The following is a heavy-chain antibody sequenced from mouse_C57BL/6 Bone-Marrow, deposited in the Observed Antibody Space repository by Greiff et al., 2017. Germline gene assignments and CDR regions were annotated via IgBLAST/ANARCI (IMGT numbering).Heavy chain of an antibody. CDR3: ARGLAWCAY. Sequence: VQLQESGPELVKPGASVKISCKASGYAFSSSWMNWVKQRPGKGLEWIGRIYPGDGDTNYNGKFKGKATLTADKSSSTAYMQLSSLTSEDSAVYCCARGLAWCAYWGQGTLVTVSA. CDR1: GYAFSSSW. J-gene: IGHJ3*01. CDR2: IYPGDGDT. V-gene: IGHV1-82*01.